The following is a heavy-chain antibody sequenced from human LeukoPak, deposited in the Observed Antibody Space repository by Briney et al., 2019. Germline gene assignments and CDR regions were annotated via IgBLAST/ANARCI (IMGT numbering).Heavy chain of an antibody. V-gene: IGHV4-34*01. Sequence: PSETLSLTCAVYGGSFSGYYWSWIRQPPGKGLEWIGEINHSGSTNYNPSLKSRVTISVDTSKNQFSLKLSSVTAADTAVYYCARGLFNRVADYWGQGTLVTVSS. CDR2: INHSGST. CDR3: ARGLFNRVADY. J-gene: IGHJ4*02. CDR1: GGSFSGYY.